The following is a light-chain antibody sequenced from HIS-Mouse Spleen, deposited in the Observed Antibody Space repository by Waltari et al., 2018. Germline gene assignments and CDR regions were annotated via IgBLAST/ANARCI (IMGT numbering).Light chain of an antibody. CDR3: YSTDSSGNHRV. Sequence: SYELTQPPSVSVSPGQTARITCSGDALPTKSAYLYQQKSGQAPVLVIYEDSKRPSGIPERFSGSSSGTMATLTISGAQVEDEADYYCYSTDSSGNHRVFGGGTKLTVL. V-gene: IGLV3-10*01. CDR2: EDS. CDR1: ALPTKS. J-gene: IGLJ2*01.